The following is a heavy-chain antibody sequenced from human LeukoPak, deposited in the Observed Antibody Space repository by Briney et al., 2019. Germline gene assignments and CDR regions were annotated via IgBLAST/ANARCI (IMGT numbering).Heavy chain of an antibody. CDR2: MSGSGSST. V-gene: IGHV3-23*01. CDR3: AKGGGYNYGYYYMDV. CDR1: GFTVSSNY. Sequence: GGSLRLSCAASGFTVSSNYMSWVRQAPGKGLEGVSVMSGSGSSTYYADSVKGRFTISRDNSKNTLYLQMSRLRDEDTAVYYCAKGGGYNYGYYYMDVWGKGTTVTVSS. J-gene: IGHJ6*03. D-gene: IGHD5-18*01.